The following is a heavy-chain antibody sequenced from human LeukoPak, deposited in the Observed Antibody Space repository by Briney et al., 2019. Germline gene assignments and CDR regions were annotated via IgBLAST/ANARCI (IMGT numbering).Heavy chain of an antibody. CDR3: ARYDLVGSGSYNY. CDR2: ISSSSYI. CDR1: GFTFSSYS. J-gene: IGHJ4*02. D-gene: IGHD3-10*01. V-gene: IGHV3-21*01. Sequence: GGSLRLSCAAFGFTFSSYSMNWVRQAPGKGLEWVSSISSSSYIYYADSVKGRFTISRDNAKNSLYLQMNSLRAEDTAVYYCARYDLVGSGSYNYWGQGTLVTVSS.